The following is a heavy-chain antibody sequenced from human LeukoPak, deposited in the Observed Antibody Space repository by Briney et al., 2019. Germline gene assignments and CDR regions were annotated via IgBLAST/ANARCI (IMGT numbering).Heavy chain of an antibody. CDR1: GYTLTELS. D-gene: IGHD2-2*01. V-gene: IGHV1-24*01. CDR2: FDPEDGET. Sequence: GASVKVSCKVSGYTLTELSMHWVRQAPGKGLEWMGGFDPEDGETIYAQKFQGRVTMTEDTSTDTAYMELSSLRSEDTAVYYCAAERGYCSSTSCYAREGMDVWGQGTTVTVSS. CDR3: AAERGYCSSTSCYAREGMDV. J-gene: IGHJ6*02.